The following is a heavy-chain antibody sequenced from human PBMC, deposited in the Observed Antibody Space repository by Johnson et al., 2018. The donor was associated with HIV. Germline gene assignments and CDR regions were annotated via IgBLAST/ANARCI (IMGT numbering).Heavy chain of an antibody. CDR2: LNWKGDKT. CDR1: GFSFDDYG. D-gene: IGHD3-16*02. Sequence: MQLVESRGGFVQPGGSLRLSCAASGFSFDDYGMSWVRQAPGKGLEWVAGLNWKGDKTGYADSVKGRFTISRDNAKNSLDLQLNSLRAEDTALYYCARGVIGEGATGGAFDIWGQGTMVTVSS. J-gene: IGHJ3*02. V-gene: IGHV3-20*04. CDR3: ARGVIGEGATGGAFDI.